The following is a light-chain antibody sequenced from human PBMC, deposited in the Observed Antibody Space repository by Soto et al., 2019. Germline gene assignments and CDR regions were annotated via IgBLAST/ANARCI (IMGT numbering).Light chain of an antibody. V-gene: IGKV3-20*01. Sequence: EIVLTQSPGSLSLSPGERATLSCRASQSVSSTFFAWYQQRPGQAPRLLMYGASSRATGIPESFSGSGSGTDFTLTISRLEAEDVAVYYCQQFDSSVTFGQGTKVEIK. CDR2: GAS. CDR3: QQFDSSVT. J-gene: IGKJ1*01. CDR1: QSVSSTF.